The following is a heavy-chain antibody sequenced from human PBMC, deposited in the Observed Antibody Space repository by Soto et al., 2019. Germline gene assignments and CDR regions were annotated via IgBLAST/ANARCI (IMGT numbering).Heavy chain of an antibody. V-gene: IGHV4-59*08. Sequence: PSETLSLTCTVSGCSISSYYWSWIRQPPGKGLEWIGYIYYSGSTNYNPSLKSRVTISVDTSKNQFSLKLSSVTAADTAVYYCARLPDWGGYYYYYMDVWGKGTTVTVSS. D-gene: IGHD7-27*01. J-gene: IGHJ6*03. CDR2: IYYSGST. CDR3: ARLPDWGGYYYYYMDV. CDR1: GCSISSYY.